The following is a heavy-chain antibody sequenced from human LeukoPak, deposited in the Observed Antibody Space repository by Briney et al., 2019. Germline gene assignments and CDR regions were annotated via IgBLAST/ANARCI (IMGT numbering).Heavy chain of an antibody. Sequence: SETLSLTCTVSGGSISSGGYYWSWIRQPPGKGLEWIGYIYHSGSTNYNPSLKSRVTISVDTSKNQFSLKLSSVTAADTAVYYCARDKGDYCSSTSCEGEWFDPWGQGTLVTVSS. J-gene: IGHJ5*02. CDR2: IYHSGST. CDR1: GGSISSGGYY. D-gene: IGHD2-2*01. V-gene: IGHV4-30-2*01. CDR3: ARDKGDYCSSTSCEGEWFDP.